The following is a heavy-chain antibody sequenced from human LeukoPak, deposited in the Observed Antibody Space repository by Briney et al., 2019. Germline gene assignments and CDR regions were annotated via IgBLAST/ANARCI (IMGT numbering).Heavy chain of an antibody. CDR3: ARGARAGYHRY. Sequence: PSETLSLTCTVSGGSISSYYWSWIRQPPGKGLEWIGYIYYSGSTNYNPSLKSRVTISVNTSKNQFSLKLSSVTAADTAVYYCARGARAGYHRYWGQGTLVTVSS. D-gene: IGHD6-6*01. CDR2: IYYSGST. J-gene: IGHJ4*02. V-gene: IGHV4-59*01. CDR1: GGSISSYY.